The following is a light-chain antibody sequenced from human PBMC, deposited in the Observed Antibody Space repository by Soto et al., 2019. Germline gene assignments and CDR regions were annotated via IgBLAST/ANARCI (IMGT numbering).Light chain of an antibody. CDR2: GAS. J-gene: IGKJ4*01. CDR1: QSVNNK. Sequence: EIVMTQSPATLSVSPGERITPSCRPSQSVNNKFAWYHQRPGQAPRLXXYGASSRANGIPARFSGSGSGTDLTLTISRLEPEDFAVYDCQPYGSSPRLTFRGGTKVDI. V-gene: IGKV3-20*01. CDR3: QPYGSSPRLT.